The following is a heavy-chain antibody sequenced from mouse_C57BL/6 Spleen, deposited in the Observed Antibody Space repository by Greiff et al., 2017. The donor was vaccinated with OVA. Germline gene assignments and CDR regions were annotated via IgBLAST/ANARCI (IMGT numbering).Heavy chain of an antibody. Sequence: VKLQQPGAELVMPGASVKLSCKASGYTFTSYWMHWVKQRPGQGLEWIGEIDPSDSYTNYNQKFKGKSTLTVDKSSSTAYMQLSSLTSEDSAVYYCARGDWEAWFAYWGQGTLVTVSA. CDR3: ARGDWEAWFAY. V-gene: IGHV1-69*01. D-gene: IGHD4-1*01. CDR1: GYTFTSYW. J-gene: IGHJ3*01. CDR2: IDPSDSYT.